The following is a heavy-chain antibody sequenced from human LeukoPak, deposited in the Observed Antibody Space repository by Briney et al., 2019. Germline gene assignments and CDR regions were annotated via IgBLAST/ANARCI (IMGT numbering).Heavy chain of an antibody. Sequence: SETLSLTCTVSGGSISNYYWSWIRQPPGKGLEWIGYIYYSGSTNYNPSLKSRVTISVDTSKNQFSLKLSSVTAADTAVYYCARRVEGYCSGGNCYYYSYYMDVWGKGTTVTVSS. D-gene: IGHD2-15*01. V-gene: IGHV4-59*01. J-gene: IGHJ6*03. CDR1: GGSISNYY. CDR3: ARRVEGYCSGGNCYYYSYYMDV. CDR2: IYYSGST.